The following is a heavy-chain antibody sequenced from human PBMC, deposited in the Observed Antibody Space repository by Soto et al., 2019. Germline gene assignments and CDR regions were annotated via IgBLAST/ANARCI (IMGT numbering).Heavy chain of an antibody. CDR2: IIPMFGTA. D-gene: IGHD2-2*01. CDR3: ARRVVLLPAVQTNYYYYSAMDV. CDR1: GGTFSSYA. J-gene: IGHJ6*02. V-gene: IGHV1-69*12. Sequence: QVQLVQSGAEVKKPGSSVKVSCKASGGTFSSYAISWVRQAPGQGLEWMGGIIPMFGTANYAQKFQGRVTITADESTSTAYMELSSLRSEDTAVYYCARRVVLLPAVQTNYYYYSAMDVWGQGTPVTVSS.